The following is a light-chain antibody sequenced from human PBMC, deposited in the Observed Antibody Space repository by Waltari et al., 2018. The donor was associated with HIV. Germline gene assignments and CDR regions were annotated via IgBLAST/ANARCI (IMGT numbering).Light chain of an antibody. J-gene: IGKJ5*01. CDR2: GAS. CDR3: QQSDSYPLT. Sequence: RVSITCRASRDVSNFLAWYQKKPGTAPKLLIYGASTLQSGVPSRFGGSGSGAQFTLTINSLQPDDFATYYCQQSDSYPLTFGQGTRL. V-gene: IGKV1-9*01. CDR1: RDVSNF.